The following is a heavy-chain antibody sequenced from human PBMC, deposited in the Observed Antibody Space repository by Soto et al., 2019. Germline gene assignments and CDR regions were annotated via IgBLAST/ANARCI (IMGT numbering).Heavy chain of an antibody. CDR2: IYTSGST. V-gene: IGHV4-4*07. CDR3: ARDGPVVVPQTGRYGMDV. D-gene: IGHD2-2*01. J-gene: IGHJ6*02. Sequence: PSETLSLTCTVSGGSISSYYWSWIRQPAGKGLEWIGRIYTSGSTNYNPSLKSRVTMSVDTSKNQFSLKLSSVTAADTAVYYCARDGPVVVPQTGRYGMDVWGQGTTVTVSS. CDR1: GGSISSYY.